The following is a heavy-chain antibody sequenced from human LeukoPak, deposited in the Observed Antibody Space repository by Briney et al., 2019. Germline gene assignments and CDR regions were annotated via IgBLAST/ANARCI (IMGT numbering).Heavy chain of an antibody. J-gene: IGHJ4*02. CDR3: ARTYYDILTGYNPYFDY. CDR1: GFTFSNYV. D-gene: IGHD3-9*01. Sequence: GGSLRLSCAASGFTFSNYVMSWIRQAPGKGLEWVSSITASSTAIYSADSVKGRFTISRDNAKNFLYLQMNSLRAEDTAVYYCARTYYDILTGYNPYFDYWGQGILVTVSS. V-gene: IGHV3-21*01. CDR2: ITASSTAI.